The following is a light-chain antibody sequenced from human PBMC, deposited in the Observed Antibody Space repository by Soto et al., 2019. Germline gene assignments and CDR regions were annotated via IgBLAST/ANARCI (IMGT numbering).Light chain of an antibody. CDR1: PTVRSH. Sequence: EIVLARCEATLSLSPGERATFACGASPTVRSHLPWFQHKPAQAPSLLMYRVSTRATGMPDRFSGSGSGTEFTLIISSLQSEDFAVYYCQQYSDWPLTFGGGTKVDIK. J-gene: IGKJ4*01. CDR3: QQYSDWPLT. CDR2: RVS. V-gene: IGKV3D-15*01.